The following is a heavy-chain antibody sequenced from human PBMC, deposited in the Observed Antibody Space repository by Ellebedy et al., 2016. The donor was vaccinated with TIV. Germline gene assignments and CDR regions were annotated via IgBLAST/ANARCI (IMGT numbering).Heavy chain of an antibody. Sequence: MPSETLSLTCTVSGGSISSYYWGWIRQPPGKGLEWIGNIYYTGTTYYNPSLNSRVTISVDTSKNQFSLKLSSVTAADTALYYCASLPPAMSGYYYHGMDVWGQGTTVTVSS. CDR2: IYYTGTT. CDR3: ASLPPAMSGYYYHGMDV. D-gene: IGHD2-2*01. CDR1: GGSISSYY. J-gene: IGHJ6*02. V-gene: IGHV4-39*01.